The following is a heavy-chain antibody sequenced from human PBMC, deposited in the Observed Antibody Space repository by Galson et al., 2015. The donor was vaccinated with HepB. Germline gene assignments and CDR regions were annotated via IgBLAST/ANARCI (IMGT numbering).Heavy chain of an antibody. V-gene: IGHV3-23*01. Sequence: SLRLSCAASGFTFSSYAMSWVRQAPGKGLEWVSAISGSGGSTYYADSVKGRFTISRDNSKNTLYLQMNSLRAEDTAVYYCAKARSTARRQLIVVVPAAIDYWGQGTLVTVSS. CDR1: GFTFSSYA. D-gene: IGHD2-2*01. CDR2: ISGSGGST. CDR3: AKARSTARRQLIVVVPAAIDY. J-gene: IGHJ4*02.